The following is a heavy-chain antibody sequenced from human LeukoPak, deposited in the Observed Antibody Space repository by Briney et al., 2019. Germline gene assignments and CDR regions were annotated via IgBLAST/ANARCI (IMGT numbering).Heavy chain of an antibody. CDR2: IYYSGST. D-gene: IGHD3-10*01. Sequence: SEILSLTCSVSGGSISTYYWSWIRQPPGKGLEWIGYIYYSGSTNYNPSLKSRVTISIDTSKNQFSLKLSSVTAADTAVYYCARSYYGSGSYYSFDYWGQGTLVTVSS. CDR1: GGSISTYY. J-gene: IGHJ4*02. CDR3: ARSYYGSGSYYSFDY. V-gene: IGHV4-59*01.